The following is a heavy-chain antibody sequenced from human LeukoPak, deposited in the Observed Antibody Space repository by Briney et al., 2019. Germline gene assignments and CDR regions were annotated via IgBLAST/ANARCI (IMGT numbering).Heavy chain of an antibody. CDR1: GYTFTSYD. J-gene: IGHJ6*02. D-gene: IGHD1/OR15-1a*01. CDR3: ARWHNRDYYYGMDV. CDR2: MNPNSGNT. Sequence: GASAKVSCKASGYTFTSYDINWVRQATGQGLEWMGWMNPNSGNTGYAQKFQGRVTMTRNTSISTAYMELSSLRSEDTAVYYCARWHNRDYYYGMDVWGQGTTVTVSS. V-gene: IGHV1-8*01.